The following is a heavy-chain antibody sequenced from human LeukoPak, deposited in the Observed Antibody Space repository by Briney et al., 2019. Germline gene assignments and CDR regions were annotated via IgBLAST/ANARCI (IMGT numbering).Heavy chain of an antibody. Sequence: GGSLRLSCAASGFTFSTYWMTWVRQAPGKGLEWVANIKQDGSAKYYVDSLRGRFSISRDNVKNSLFLQMNSLSAEDTAVYYCARCPYDSTGYYSVPSHLDYWGQGTLVTVPS. CDR2: IKQDGSAK. CDR3: ARCPYDSTGYYSVPSHLDY. CDR1: GFTFSTYW. D-gene: IGHD3-22*01. J-gene: IGHJ4*02. V-gene: IGHV3-7*01.